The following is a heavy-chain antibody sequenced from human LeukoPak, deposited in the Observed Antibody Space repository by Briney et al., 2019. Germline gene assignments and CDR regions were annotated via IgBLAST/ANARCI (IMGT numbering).Heavy chain of an antibody. CDR3: ARDLWFGERIYYGMDV. D-gene: IGHD3-10*01. Sequence: GGSLRLSCAASGFTFTTSWMHWFRQAPGKGLVWVSRIESDGTSTTYADSVKGRFTISRDNAKNTLYLQMNSLRAEDTAVYYCARDLWFGERIYYGMDVWGQGTTVTVSS. J-gene: IGHJ6*02. CDR1: GFTFTTSW. CDR2: IESDGTST. V-gene: IGHV3-74*01.